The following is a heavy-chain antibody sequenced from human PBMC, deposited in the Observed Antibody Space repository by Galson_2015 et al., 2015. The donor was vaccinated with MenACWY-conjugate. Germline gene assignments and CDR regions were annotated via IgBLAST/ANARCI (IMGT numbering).Heavy chain of an antibody. J-gene: IGHJ4*02. Sequence: SLRLSCAASGFTFSNSWMNWIRQAPGSGLEWVANINPEGSRGTYVDSVKGRFTISRDNAENSAYLEMNSLRPEDTAVFYCAAWTADDNYWAQGTLVTVPS. V-gene: IGHV3-7*01. CDR1: GFTFSNSW. D-gene: IGHD3/OR15-3a*01. CDR2: INPEGSRG. CDR3: AAWTADDNY.